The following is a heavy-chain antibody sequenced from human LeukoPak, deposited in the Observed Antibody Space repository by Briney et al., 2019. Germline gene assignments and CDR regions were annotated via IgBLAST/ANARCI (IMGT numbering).Heavy chain of an antibody. D-gene: IGHD3-10*01. CDR1: GGSISSSSYY. CDR2: IYYSGST. J-gene: IGHJ6*03. Sequence: SETLSLTCTVSGGSISSSSYYWSWIRQPPGKGLEWIGYIYYSGSTNYNPSLKSRVTISVDTSKNQFSLRLSSVTAADTAVYYCARGGADGSGSYRYYYYYMDVWGKGTTVTVSS. CDR3: ARGGADGSGSYRYYYYYMDV. V-gene: IGHV4-61*01.